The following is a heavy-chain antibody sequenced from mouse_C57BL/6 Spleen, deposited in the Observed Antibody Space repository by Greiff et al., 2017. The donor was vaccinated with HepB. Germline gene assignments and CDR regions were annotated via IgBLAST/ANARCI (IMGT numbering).Heavy chain of an antibody. CDR2: IYPSDSET. Sequence: VQLQQPGAELVRPGSSVKLSCKASGYTFTSYWMDWVKQRPGQGLEWIGNIYPSDSETHYNQKFKDKATLTVDKSSSTAYMQLSSLTSEDSAVYYCARSGDYDNFDYWGQGTTLTVSS. CDR3: ARSGDYDNFDY. CDR1: GYTFTSYW. D-gene: IGHD2-4*01. J-gene: IGHJ2*01. V-gene: IGHV1-61*01.